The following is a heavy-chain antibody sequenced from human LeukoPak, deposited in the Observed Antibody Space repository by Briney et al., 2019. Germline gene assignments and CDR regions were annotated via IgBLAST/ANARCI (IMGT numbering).Heavy chain of an antibody. V-gene: IGHV3-23*01. CDR1: GFTFSSYA. J-gene: IGHJ4*02. CDR3: AKDPYTISAPPFDY. D-gene: IGHD5-24*01. CDR2: ISGSADTT. Sequence: PGGSLRLSCAASGFTFSSYAMTWVRQAPGKGLEWVSSISGSADTTYYADSVKGRFTISRDNPKNTLYLQMSSLRVEDTAVYYCAKDPYTISAPPFDYWGQGTLVTVSS.